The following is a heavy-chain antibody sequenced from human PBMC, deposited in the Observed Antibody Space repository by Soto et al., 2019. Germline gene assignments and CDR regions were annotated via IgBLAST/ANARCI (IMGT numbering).Heavy chain of an antibody. J-gene: IGHJ6*02. CDR3: AKSDDGDYYYYYGMDV. Sequence: PGGSLRLSCAASGFTFSSYAMSWVRQAPGKGLEWVSAISGSGGSTYYADSVKGRFTISRDNSKNTLYLQMNSLRAEDTAVYYCAKSDDGDYYYYYGMDVWGQGTTVTVSS. V-gene: IGHV3-23*01. CDR2: ISGSGGST. D-gene: IGHD3-10*01. CDR1: GFTFSSYA.